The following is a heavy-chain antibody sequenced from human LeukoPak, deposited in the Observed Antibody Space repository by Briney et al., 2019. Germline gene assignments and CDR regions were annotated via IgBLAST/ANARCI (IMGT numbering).Heavy chain of an antibody. J-gene: IGHJ5*02. D-gene: IGHD6-6*01. Sequence: ASVKVSCKASGYAFTTYGINWVRQAPGQGLEWMGWISAYNGDTNYAQNVQGRVTMSTDTSTSTAYMELRSLRSDDTDVYYCARDLIAARPGWFDPWGQGTLVPVSS. CDR2: ISAYNGDT. CDR3: ARDLIAARPGWFDP. V-gene: IGHV1-18*01. CDR1: GYAFTTYG.